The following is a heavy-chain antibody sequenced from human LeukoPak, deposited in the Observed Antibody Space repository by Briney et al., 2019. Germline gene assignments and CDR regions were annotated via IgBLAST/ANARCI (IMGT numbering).Heavy chain of an antibody. CDR2: VNHIAST. CDR3: ACSSYYADY. V-gene: IGHV4-34*01. J-gene: IGHJ4*02. Sequence: SETLSLTCGVDGGSFXDYYWSWIRQPPGKGLEWIGEVNHIASTNYNPSLKSRVTMSVDTSKNQFSLKLSSVTAADTAVYYCACSSYYADYWGQGTLVTVSS. D-gene: IGHD1-26*01. CDR1: GGSFXDYY.